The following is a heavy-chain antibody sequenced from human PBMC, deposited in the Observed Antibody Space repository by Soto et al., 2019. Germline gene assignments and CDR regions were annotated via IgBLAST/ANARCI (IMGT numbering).Heavy chain of an antibody. CDR3: ARGMTTEPPFDY. J-gene: IGHJ4*02. Sequence: PSETLSLTCAVPGGSISSGGYSWSWIRQPPGKGLEWIGYIYHSGSTYYNPSLKSRVTISVDRSKNQFSLKLSSVTAADTAVYYWARGMTTEPPFDYGGRETLVTVSS. V-gene: IGHV4-30-2*01. CDR1: GGSISSGGYS. CDR2: IYHSGST. D-gene: IGHD4-4*01.